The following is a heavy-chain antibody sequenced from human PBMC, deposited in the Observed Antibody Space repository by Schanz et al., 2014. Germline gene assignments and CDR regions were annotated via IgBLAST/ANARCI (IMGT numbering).Heavy chain of an antibody. D-gene: IGHD3-3*01. CDR1: RFTFSDYW. CDR3: ARVGGTYYDFWSGVPPTVMHDGFDI. V-gene: IGHV3-7*01. J-gene: IGHJ3*02. Sequence: EVQLVESGGGLVQPGGSLRLSCAASRFTFSDYWMSWVRQAPGKGLEWVANIKHDGSEKYYVDSVKGRFTISRDNAKNSMYLEMNSLRAEDTAVFYCARVGGTYYDFWSGVPPTVMHDGFDIWGQGTMVTVS. CDR2: IKHDGSEK.